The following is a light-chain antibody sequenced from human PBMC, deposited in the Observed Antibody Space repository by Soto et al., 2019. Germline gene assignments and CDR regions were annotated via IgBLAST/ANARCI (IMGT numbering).Light chain of an antibody. CDR1: QSVSSNF. Sequence: EIVLTQSPGTLSLSPGERATLSCRASQSVSSNFLAWYQQKPGQAPRLLIYGASTRATGIPDRFSGSGSGTDFTLTISCLQSEDFATYYCQQYYSYPLAFGQGTKVDIK. CDR3: QQYYSYPLA. J-gene: IGKJ1*01. CDR2: GAS. V-gene: IGKV3-20*01.